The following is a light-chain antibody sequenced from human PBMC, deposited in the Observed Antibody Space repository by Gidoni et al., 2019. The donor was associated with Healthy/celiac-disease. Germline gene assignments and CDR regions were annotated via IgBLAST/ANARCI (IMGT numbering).Light chain of an antibody. V-gene: IGKV3-20*01. Sequence: IVLTPSPVTLSLAPGERATLSCRARQSVRSSSLAWEQQKAGQAPRLFIYGASSRATGIPARFSGSGSGTDFTLTISSLEPEDFAVYYCQQYGTSPPFTFXPXTKVEIK. CDR3: QQYGTSPPFT. CDR2: GAS. J-gene: IGKJ3*01. CDR1: QSVRSSS.